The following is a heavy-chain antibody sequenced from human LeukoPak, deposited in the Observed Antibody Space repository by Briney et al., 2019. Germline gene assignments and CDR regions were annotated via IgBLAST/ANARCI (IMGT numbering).Heavy chain of an antibody. CDR1: GFTFSSYS. Sequence: GGSLRLSCAASGFTFSSYSMNWVRQAPGKGLEWVSSISSSSSYIYYAASVKGRFTISRDNAKNSLYLQMNSLRAEDTAVYYCARSQAGAFDIWGQGTMVTVSS. V-gene: IGHV3-21*01. CDR2: ISSSSSYI. CDR3: ARSQAGAFDI. J-gene: IGHJ3*02.